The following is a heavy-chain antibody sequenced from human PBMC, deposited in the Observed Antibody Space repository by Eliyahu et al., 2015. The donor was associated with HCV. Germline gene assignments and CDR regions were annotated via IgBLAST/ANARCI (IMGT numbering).Heavy chain of an antibody. CDR1: GGSFSGYY. D-gene: IGHD2-8*02. CDR2: IIXSGLT. CDR3: ARGVTLGGVYYASFDY. Sequence: QVQLQQWGAGLLKPSEXLSLTCXVHGGSFSGYYXTWIRQSPVKGLECIGEIIXSGLTNYXPSLKSRVTISVDTSNNQFSLRLNSVTAADTAVYYCARGVTLGGVYYASFDYWGQGLLVTVSS. V-gene: IGHV4-34*01. J-gene: IGHJ4*02.